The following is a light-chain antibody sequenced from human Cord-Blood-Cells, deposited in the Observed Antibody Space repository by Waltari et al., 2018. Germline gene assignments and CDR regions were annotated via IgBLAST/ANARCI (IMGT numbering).Light chain of an antibody. Sequence: QSALTQPPSASGSPGPSVPISCTGTSSDVGGYTYVSWYQQHPGKAPKLMTYEVSKRPSGVPDRFSGSKSGNTASLTVSGLQAEDEADYYCSSYAGSNNYVFGTGTKVTVL. CDR3: SSYAGSNNYV. CDR2: EVS. CDR1: SSDVGGYTY. J-gene: IGLJ1*01. V-gene: IGLV2-8*01.